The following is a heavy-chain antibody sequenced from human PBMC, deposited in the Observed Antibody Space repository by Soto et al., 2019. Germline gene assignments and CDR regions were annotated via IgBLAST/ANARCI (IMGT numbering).Heavy chain of an antibody. D-gene: IGHD1-26*01. CDR1: GGTFSSYS. J-gene: IGHJ4*02. CDR3: ARDGGRHSGGIDY. CDR2: IIPIFGTA. V-gene: IGHV1-69*01. Sequence: QVQLVQSGAEVKKPGSSVKVSCKASGGTFSSYSINWVRQAPGQGLEWMGEIIPIFGTANYAQKFQGRVTITADESTRTGYMELSSLRSEDTAVYYCARDGGRHSGGIDYWGQGTLVTVSS.